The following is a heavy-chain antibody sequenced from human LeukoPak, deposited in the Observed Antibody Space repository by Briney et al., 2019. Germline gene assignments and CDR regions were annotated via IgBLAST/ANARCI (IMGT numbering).Heavy chain of an antibody. CDR1: GGSISSYY. J-gene: IGHJ5*02. V-gene: IGHV4-4*07. D-gene: IGHD5-18*01. CDR2: VYGGGST. CDR3: ARVRYSYGNWFDP. Sequence: SETLSLTCTVSGGSISSYYLSWIRQPAGKGLEWIGRVYGGGSTTYNPSLKSRVTMSVDTSKNQFSLKLSSVTAADTAVYYCARVRYSYGNWFDPWGQGTLVTVSS.